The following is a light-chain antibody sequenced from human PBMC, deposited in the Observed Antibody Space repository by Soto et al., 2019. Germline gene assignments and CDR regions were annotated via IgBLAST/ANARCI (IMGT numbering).Light chain of an antibody. Sequence: ERVMTQSPATLSVSPGERATLSCRASQSISSNLAWYQQKPGQAPRLLIYGASTRATGIPATFSGSGSGTEFTLTISSLQSEAFAVDYCQQYSNGPFTFGPGTKVDIK. CDR1: QSISSN. CDR3: QQYSNGPFT. J-gene: IGKJ3*01. CDR2: GAS. V-gene: IGKV3-15*01.